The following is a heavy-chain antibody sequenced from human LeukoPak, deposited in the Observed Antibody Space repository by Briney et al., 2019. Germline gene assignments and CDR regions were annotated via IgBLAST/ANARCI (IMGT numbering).Heavy chain of an antibody. V-gene: IGHV3-23*01. J-gene: IGHJ4*02. Sequence: GGSLRLSCVASGFTFSNYAMSWVRQAPGKGLEWFSAITGSGTNRYYADSLKGRFTTSRDNSKNTVFLQMNSLRHEDTAIYYCVIWGDYDVLTGYYVPDYWGQGTLVTVAS. CDR2: ITGSGTNR. CDR3: VIWGDYDVLTGYYVPDY. CDR1: GFTFSNYA. D-gene: IGHD3-9*01.